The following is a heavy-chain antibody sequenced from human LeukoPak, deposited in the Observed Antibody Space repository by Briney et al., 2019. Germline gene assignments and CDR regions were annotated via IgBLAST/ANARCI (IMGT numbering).Heavy chain of an antibody. J-gene: IGHJ6*02. CDR2: IYSGGDT. CDR3: ARERGRPYGMDV. Sequence: GGSLRLSCAASGFTVSGNYLSWVRQAPGKGLECVAAIYSGGDTYYADSVKGRFTVSRDKSKNTVYLQMNSLRAEDTAVYYCARERGRPYGMDVWGQGTTVTVSS. D-gene: IGHD3-16*01. CDR1: GFTVSGNY. V-gene: IGHV3-53*01.